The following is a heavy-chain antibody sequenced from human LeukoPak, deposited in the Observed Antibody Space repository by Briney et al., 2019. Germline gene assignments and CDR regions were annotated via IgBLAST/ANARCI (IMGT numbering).Heavy chain of an antibody. CDR1: GYTLTSKG. CDR3: ARGRPSYCSSTSCYYSYYMDV. D-gene: IGHD2-2*01. V-gene: IGHV1-8*03. J-gene: IGHJ6*03. Sequence: ASVKVSCKASGYTLTSKGLSWLGKATGQGLEWMGGMNPNSGNTGYAQKFQGRVTITRDTSINTAYMELSSLRSEDTAVYYCARGRPSYCSSTSCYYSYYMDVWGKGTTVTVSS. CDR2: MNPNSGNT.